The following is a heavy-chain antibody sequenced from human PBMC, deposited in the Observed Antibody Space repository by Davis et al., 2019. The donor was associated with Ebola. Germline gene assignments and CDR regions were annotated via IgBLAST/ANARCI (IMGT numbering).Heavy chain of an antibody. J-gene: IGHJ4*02. Sequence: ASVKVSCKASGYTFTSYGISWVRQAPGQGLEWMGIINPSGGSTSYAQKFQGRVTMTRDTSASTAYMELSSLRSEDTAVYYCARISGYDPDYWGQGTLVTVSS. CDR3: ARISGYDPDY. CDR2: INPSGGST. V-gene: IGHV1-46*01. CDR1: GYTFTSYG. D-gene: IGHD5-12*01.